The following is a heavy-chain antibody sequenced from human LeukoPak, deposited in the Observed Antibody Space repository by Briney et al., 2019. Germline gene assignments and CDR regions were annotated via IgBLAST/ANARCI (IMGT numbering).Heavy chain of an antibody. J-gene: IGHJ4*02. V-gene: IGHV3-74*01. CDR2: INGDGSIR. Sequence: GGSLRLSCAASGFTFSTYWMHWVRQAPGKGLVWVSRINGDGSIRDYADSVKGRFTIPRDNAKNMLYLQMYSLRAEDTAVYFCARDGTAANFDYWGQGTLVPVSS. D-gene: IGHD6-13*01. CDR1: GFTFSTYW. CDR3: ARDGTAANFDY.